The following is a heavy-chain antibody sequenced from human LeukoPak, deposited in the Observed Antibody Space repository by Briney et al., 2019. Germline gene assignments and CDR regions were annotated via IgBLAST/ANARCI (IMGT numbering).Heavy chain of an antibody. CDR1: GYSITRGSY. V-gene: IGHV4-38-2*02. Sequence: PSETLSLTCTVSGYSITRGSYWGWIRQPPGKGLEWIANIYHSGSTYYNPSLKSRVTISVDTSKNQFSLKLSSVTAADTAVYYCARRWPGLDYWGQGTLVTVSS. D-gene: IGHD6-13*01. CDR3: ARRWPGLDY. CDR2: IYHSGST. J-gene: IGHJ4*02.